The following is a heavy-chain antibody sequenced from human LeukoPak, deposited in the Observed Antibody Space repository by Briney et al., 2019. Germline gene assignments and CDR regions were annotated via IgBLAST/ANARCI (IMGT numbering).Heavy chain of an antibody. Sequence: SETLSLTCTVSGGSISSSSYYWGWIRQPPGKGLEWIGSIYYSGSTYYNPSLKSRVTISVDTSKNQFSLKLSSVTAADTAVYYCARQTRIAAAGSVAPWGQGTLVTVSS. J-gene: IGHJ5*02. V-gene: IGHV4-39*01. CDR2: IYYSGST. CDR1: GGSISSSSYY. D-gene: IGHD6-13*01. CDR3: ARQTRIAAAGSVAP.